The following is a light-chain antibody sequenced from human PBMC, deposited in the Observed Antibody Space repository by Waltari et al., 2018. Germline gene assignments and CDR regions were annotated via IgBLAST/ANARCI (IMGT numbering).Light chain of an antibody. J-gene: IGLJ3*02. V-gene: IGLV2-14*01. CDR3: NSYTGSSSWV. CDR2: DVS. CDR1: SSDIGFYNY. Sequence: QSALTQPASVSGSPGQSITISCYGTSSDIGFYNYVSRYQQHPGKAPKLIIYDVSQRPSGVSDRFSGSKSGNTASLTISGLQAEDEADYYCNSYTGSSSWVFGGGTKVTVL.